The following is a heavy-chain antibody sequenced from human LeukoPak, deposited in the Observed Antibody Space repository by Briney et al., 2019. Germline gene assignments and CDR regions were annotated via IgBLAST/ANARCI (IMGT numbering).Heavy chain of an antibody. CDR2: IYTSGST. Sequence: PSETLSLTCTVSGGSISSYYWSWIRQPAGKGLEWIGRIYTSGSTNYNPSLKSRVTISVDKSKNQFSLKLSSVTAADTAVYYCARDLLRGYSGYDYGCFDHWGQGTLVTVSS. CDR3: ARDLLRGYSGYDYGCFDH. D-gene: IGHD5-12*01. J-gene: IGHJ5*02. CDR1: GGSISSYY. V-gene: IGHV4-4*07.